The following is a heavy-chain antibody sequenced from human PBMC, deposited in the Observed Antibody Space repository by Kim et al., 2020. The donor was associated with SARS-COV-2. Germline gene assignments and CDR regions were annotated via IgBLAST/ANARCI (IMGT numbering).Heavy chain of an antibody. J-gene: IGHJ5*01. CDR3: ARDSWSRLRGLTDS. V-gene: IGHV3-30-3*01. CDR2: ISYDGSNK. CDR1: GFTFSSCA. Sequence: GGSLRLSCAASGFTFSSCAIHWVRQAPGKGLEWVAVISYDGSNKNYADSVKGRFTISRDNYKNTLYLQMNSLRAEDTALYYCARDSWSRLRGLTDS. D-gene: IGHD3-10*01.